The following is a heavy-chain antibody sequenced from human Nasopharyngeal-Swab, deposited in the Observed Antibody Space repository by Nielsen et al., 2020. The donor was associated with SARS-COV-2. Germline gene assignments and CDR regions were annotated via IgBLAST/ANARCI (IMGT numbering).Heavy chain of an antibody. V-gene: IGHV1-69*06. D-gene: IGHD5-24*01. CDR2: IIPIFGTA. Sequence: SVKVSCKASGGTLSSYATSWVRQAPGQGLEWMGGIIPIFGTANYAQKFQGRVTITADKSTSTAYMELSSLRSEDTAVYYCARLDGYNYCFDYWGQGTLVTVSS. CDR3: ARLDGYNYCFDY. CDR1: GGTLSSYA. J-gene: IGHJ4*02.